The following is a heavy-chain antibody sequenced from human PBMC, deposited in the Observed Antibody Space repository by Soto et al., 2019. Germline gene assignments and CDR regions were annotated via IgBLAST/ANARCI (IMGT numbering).Heavy chain of an antibody. J-gene: IGHJ6*03. D-gene: IGHD3-10*02. V-gene: IGHV3-74*01. CDR1: GFTFSSYW. Sequence: GGSLRLSCAASGFTFSSYWMHWVRQVPGKGLVWVSRIKHDGSSTDYADSVKGRFTISRDNAKNTVYLQMNSLRAEDTAVYYCARVDVSWYYYMDVWGKGTTVPVSS. CDR2: IKHDGSST. CDR3: ARVDVSWYYYMDV.